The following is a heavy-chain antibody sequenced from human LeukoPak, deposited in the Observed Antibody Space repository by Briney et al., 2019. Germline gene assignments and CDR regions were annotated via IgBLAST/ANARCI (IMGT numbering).Heavy chain of an antibody. CDR2: ISASGVST. V-gene: IGHV3-23*01. CDR3: ARDAYCTNGVCYTGWFDP. Sequence: GGSLRLSCVASGFTFSNYAMTWVRQAPGKGLEWVSAISASGVSTYYADSVKGQFTISRDNSKNTLYLQMNSLRAEDTAVYYCARDAYCTNGVCYTGWFDPWGQGTLVTVSS. J-gene: IGHJ5*02. D-gene: IGHD2-8*01. CDR1: GFTFSNYA.